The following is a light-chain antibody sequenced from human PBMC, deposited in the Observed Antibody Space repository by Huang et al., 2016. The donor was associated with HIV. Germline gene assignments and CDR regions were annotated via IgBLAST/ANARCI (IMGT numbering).Light chain of an antibody. Sequence: GDRVTVTCRTSQGINSALAWYQQKPGKPPKLLISDASSLRSGVPSRFSGSGSGTDFTLTINNLQPEDFATYYCQQFNNYTPTFGGGTKVEIK. J-gene: IGKJ4*01. CDR2: DAS. CDR1: QGINSA. V-gene: IGKV1D-13*01. CDR3: QQFNNYTPT.